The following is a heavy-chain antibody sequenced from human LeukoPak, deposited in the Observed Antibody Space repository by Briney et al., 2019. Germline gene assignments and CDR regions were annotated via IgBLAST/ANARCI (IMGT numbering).Heavy chain of an antibody. D-gene: IGHD5-18*01. J-gene: IGHJ4*02. Sequence: PGASVKVSCKASGFTFTSYDINWVRQASGQGLEWMGVINPSGGSTTYAQQFQGRVTMTRDTSTSTVYMELSSLRSEDTATYYCARGTGGTAMNLDYWGQGTLVTVSS. CDR1: GFTFTSYD. V-gene: IGHV1-46*01. CDR2: INPSGGST. CDR3: ARGTGGTAMNLDY.